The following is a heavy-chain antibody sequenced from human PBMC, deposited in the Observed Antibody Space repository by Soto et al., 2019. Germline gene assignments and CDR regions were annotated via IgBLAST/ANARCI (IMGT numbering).Heavy chain of an antibody. J-gene: IGHJ6*03. Sequence: GASVKVSCKASGGTFSSYTISWVRQAPGQGLEWMGRIIPILGIANYAQKFQGRVTITADKSTSTAYMELSSLRSEDTAVYYCAREESKSSGSDQDYYYYKDVWGKGTTVTVSS. D-gene: IGHD6-25*01. CDR2: IIPILGIA. CDR3: AREESKSSGSDQDYYYYKDV. V-gene: IGHV1-69*04. CDR1: GGTFSSYT.